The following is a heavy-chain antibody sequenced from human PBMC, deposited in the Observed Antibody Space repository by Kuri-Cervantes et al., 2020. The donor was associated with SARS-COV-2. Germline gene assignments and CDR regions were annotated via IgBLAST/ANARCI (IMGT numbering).Heavy chain of an antibody. CDR1: GGSISSGDYY. J-gene: IGHJ6*04. D-gene: IGHD3-9*01. Sequence: SCTVSGGSISSGDYYWSWIRQPPGKGLEWIGYIYYSGSTYYNPSLKSRVTISVDTSKNQFSLKLNSVTAADTAVYFCARSQVVRHLDWSSELSYRYYMDVWGKGTTVTVSS. CDR3: ARSQVVRHLDWSSELSYRYYMDV. V-gene: IGHV4-30-4*08. CDR2: IYYSGST.